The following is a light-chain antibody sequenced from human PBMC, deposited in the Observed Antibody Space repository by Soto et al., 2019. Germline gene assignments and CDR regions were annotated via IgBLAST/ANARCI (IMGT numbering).Light chain of an antibody. CDR2: GAS. CDR3: QQYNNWPPLT. V-gene: IGKV3-15*01. CDR1: QSVSSK. J-gene: IGKJ4*01. Sequence: EIVMTQSPATLSVSPGERATLSCRASQSVSSKLAWYQQKPGQDPRLLIHGASTRATGIPARFSGSGSGTEFTLTISSLQSEDFAVYYCQQYNNWPPLTFGGGTKVEIK.